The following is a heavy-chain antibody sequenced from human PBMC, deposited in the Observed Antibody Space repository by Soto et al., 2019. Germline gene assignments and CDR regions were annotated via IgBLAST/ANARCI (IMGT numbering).Heavy chain of an antibody. CDR3: ARVYNWNYSL. D-gene: IGHD1-1*01. Sequence: QVQLQESGPGLVKPSQTLSLTCTVSGGSISSGGYYWXXIXXHPGKGLEWIGYIYYSGSTYYNPSLKSRVTISVDTSKNQFSLKLSSVTAADTAVYYCARVYNWNYSLWGQGTLVTVSS. CDR2: IYYSGST. V-gene: IGHV4-31*03. CDR1: GGSISSGGYY. J-gene: IGHJ4*02.